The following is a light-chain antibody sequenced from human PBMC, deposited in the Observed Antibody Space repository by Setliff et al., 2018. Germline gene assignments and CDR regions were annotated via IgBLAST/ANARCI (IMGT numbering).Light chain of an antibody. CDR2: DNK. Sequence: QSVLTQPPSVSAAPGQKVTISCSGSSSNIGNNYVSWYQQLPGTAPKLLIYDNKRPSGIPDRFSGSESGTSATLGITGLQTGDEADYYCGAWDRSLNVYVFGIGTKATVL. CDR1: SSNIGNNY. V-gene: IGLV1-51*01. J-gene: IGLJ1*01. CDR3: GAWDRSLNVYV.